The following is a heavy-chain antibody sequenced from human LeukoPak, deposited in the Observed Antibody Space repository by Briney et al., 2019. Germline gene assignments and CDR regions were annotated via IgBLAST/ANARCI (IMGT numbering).Heavy chain of an antibody. D-gene: IGHD6-19*01. V-gene: IGHV3-23*01. CDR3: AKSPRLLWNPTSIAVAGKEY. Sequence: GGSLRLSCAASGFTFSSYAVSWVRQALGKGLEWVSAISGSGGSTYYADSVKGRFTISRDNSKNTLYLQMNSLRAEDTAVYYCAKSPRLLWNPTSIAVAGKEYWGQGTLVTVSS. J-gene: IGHJ4*02. CDR2: ISGSGGST. CDR1: GFTFSSYA.